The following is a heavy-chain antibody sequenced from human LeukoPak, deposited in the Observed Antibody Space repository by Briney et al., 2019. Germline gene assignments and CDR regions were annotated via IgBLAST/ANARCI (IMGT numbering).Heavy chain of an antibody. CDR1: GYTFTGYY. J-gene: IGHJ4*02. D-gene: IGHD4-17*01. CDR3: ARVSSVSGDYSRGNDY. Sequence: ASVKVSCKASGYTFTGYYMHWVRQAPGQGLEWMGRINPNSGGTNYAQKFQGRVTMTRDTSISTAYMELSRLRSDDTAVYYCARVSSVSGDYSRGNDYWGQGTPVTVSS. V-gene: IGHV1-2*06. CDR2: INPNSGGT.